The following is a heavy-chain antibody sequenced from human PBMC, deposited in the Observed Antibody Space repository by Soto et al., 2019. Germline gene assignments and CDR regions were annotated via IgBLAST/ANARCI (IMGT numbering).Heavy chain of an antibody. CDR2: VSAYNGER. D-gene: IGHD6-6*01. Sequence: QVQLVQSGAEVKKPGASVKVSCKASGYTFTNYGINWVRQAPGQGLEWLGWVSAYNGERRYAHRVQARVIMTTDTSTTTAYMELRSLRSDDTAVYYCSRGTSIPAAGDYWVQGTLVTVSS. CDR1: GYTFTNYG. V-gene: IGHV1-18*01. J-gene: IGHJ4*01. CDR3: SRGTSIPAAGDY.